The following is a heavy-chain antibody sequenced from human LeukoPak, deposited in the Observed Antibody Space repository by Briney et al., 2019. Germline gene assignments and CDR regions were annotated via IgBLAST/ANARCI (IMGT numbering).Heavy chain of an antibody. D-gene: IGHD5-18*01. CDR3: ARDGYSTPTYY. CDR1: GFTFDDYA. Sequence: GGSLRLSCAASGFTFDDYAMHWVRQAPGKGLEWVSGISWNSGSIGYADSVKGRFTISRDNSKNTLYLQMNSLRAEDTAVYYCARDGYSTPTYYWGQGTLVTVSS. J-gene: IGHJ4*02. V-gene: IGHV3-9*01. CDR2: ISWNSGSI.